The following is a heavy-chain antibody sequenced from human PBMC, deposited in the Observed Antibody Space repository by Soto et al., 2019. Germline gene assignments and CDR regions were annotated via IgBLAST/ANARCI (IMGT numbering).Heavy chain of an antibody. J-gene: IGHJ6*02. CDR1: GYSFTSYY. CDR2: INPSGGIT. D-gene: IGHD3-22*01. CDR3: ARGQGRSYYVSSFYYYYGLDV. Sequence: ASVKVSCKASGYSFTSYYIHWVRQAPGQGLEWMGIINPSGGITNYAQKFQARVTITRDTSTFTVYMDLSRLRSEDTAVYYCARGQGRSYYVSSFYYYYGLDVWGQGTTVTVSS. V-gene: IGHV1-46*01.